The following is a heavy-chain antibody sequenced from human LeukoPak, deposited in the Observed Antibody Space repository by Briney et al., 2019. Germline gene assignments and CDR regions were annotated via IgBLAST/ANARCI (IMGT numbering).Heavy chain of an antibody. D-gene: IGHD2-15*01. CDR2: FDPEDGDT. CDR1: GYTLTELS. V-gene: IGHV1-24*01. Sequence: GASVMVSCKVSGYTLTELSMHWVRQAPGKGLEWMGGFDPEDGDTIYAQKFQGRVTMTEDTSTDTASMELSSLRSEDTAVYYCATGDMVVVPLAFDIWGQGTMVTASS. CDR3: ATGDMVVVPLAFDI. J-gene: IGHJ3*02.